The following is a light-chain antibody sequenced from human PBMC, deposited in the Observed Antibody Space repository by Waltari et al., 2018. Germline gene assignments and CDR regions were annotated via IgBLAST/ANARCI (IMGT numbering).Light chain of an antibody. CDR3: QQRYNWPLT. CDR2: DTS. Sequence: IVLTQSPATLSLSPGERSTLSCRASHSVSNLLAWYQQRPGQSPRLLIYDTSYRAPGIPGRFSGSGSGADFTLTISGLEPEDFAVYYCQQRYNWPLTFGGGTRVEV. CDR1: HSVSNL. J-gene: IGKJ4*01. V-gene: IGKV3-11*01.